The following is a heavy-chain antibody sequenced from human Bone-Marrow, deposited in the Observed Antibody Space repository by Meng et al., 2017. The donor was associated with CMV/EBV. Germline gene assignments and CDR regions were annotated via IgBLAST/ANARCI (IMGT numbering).Heavy chain of an antibody. Sequence: LSLTCAASGFTFSSYWMHWVRQAPGKGLVWVSRINSDGSSTSYADSVKGRFTISRDNAKNTLYLQMNSLRAEDTAVYYCARRGCSSTSCYEGIPWGQGTLVTVSS. J-gene: IGHJ5*02. D-gene: IGHD2-2*01. V-gene: IGHV3-74*01. CDR2: INSDGSST. CDR3: ARRGCSSTSCYEGIP. CDR1: GFTFSSYW.